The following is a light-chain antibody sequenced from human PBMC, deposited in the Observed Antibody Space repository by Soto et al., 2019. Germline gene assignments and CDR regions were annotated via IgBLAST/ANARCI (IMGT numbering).Light chain of an antibody. J-gene: IGLJ1*01. CDR3: SSHTSSNTRV. CDR1: SNDVGGYNY. V-gene: IGLV2-14*01. CDR2: EVS. Sequence: QSALTQPASVSGSPGQSITISCTGTSNDVGGYNYVSWYQQHPGKAPKLMIYEVSNRPSGVSYRFSGSKSGNTASLTISGPQAEDDADYYCSSHTSSNTRVFGTGTKLTVL.